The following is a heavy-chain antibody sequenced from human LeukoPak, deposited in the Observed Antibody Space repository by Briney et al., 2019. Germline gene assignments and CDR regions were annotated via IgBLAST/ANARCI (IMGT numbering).Heavy chain of an antibody. Sequence: GGSLRLSCAASGFTFSSYELNWVRQAPGKGLEWVSYISSSGSTIYYADSVKDRFTVSRDNAKNSLFLQMTSPRAEDTAVYYCSRGRYSGGWGQGTLVTVSS. CDR2: ISSSGSTI. CDR1: GFTFSSYE. J-gene: IGHJ4*02. D-gene: IGHD6-19*01. CDR3: SRGRYSGG. V-gene: IGHV3-48*03.